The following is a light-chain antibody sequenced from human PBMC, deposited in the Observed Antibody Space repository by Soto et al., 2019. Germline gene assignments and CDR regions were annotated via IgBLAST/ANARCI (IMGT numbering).Light chain of an antibody. CDR2: AAS. Sequence: DIQMTQSPSSLSASVGDRVTITCRASQSISSDLNWYQQKPGKAPKLLIYAASSLQSGVPSRFSGSGSGTDFTRTISNLQPEDFATYYCQQSHSTPYTFGQGTRLEIK. CDR3: QQSHSTPYT. V-gene: IGKV1-39*01. J-gene: IGKJ2*01. CDR1: QSISSD.